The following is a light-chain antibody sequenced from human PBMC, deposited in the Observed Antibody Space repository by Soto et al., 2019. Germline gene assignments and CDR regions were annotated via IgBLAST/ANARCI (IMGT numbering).Light chain of an antibody. Sequence: EVVLTQSPVTLSLSPGERVTLSCRASHSVSRYFAWYQQKPGQAPGLLIYDASTRATGVPARFSGSGSGADFTLTISSLEPEDFAVYYCQQRSSWPVTFGQGTKVEI. CDR1: HSVSRY. V-gene: IGKV3-11*01. CDR3: QQRSSWPVT. CDR2: DAS. J-gene: IGKJ1*01.